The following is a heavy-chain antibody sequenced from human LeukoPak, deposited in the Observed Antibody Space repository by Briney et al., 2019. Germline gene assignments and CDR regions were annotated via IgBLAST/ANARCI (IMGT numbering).Heavy chain of an antibody. J-gene: IGHJ3*02. Sequence: SETLSLTCTVSGGSISSYYWSWIRQPAGKGLEWIGHIYNSGSTNYNPSLKGRVTMSVATSKNQFSLKLSSVTAADTAIYFCARDRRRDLFHAFDIWGRGTTVTVSP. CDR2: IYNSGST. V-gene: IGHV4-4*07. CDR1: GGSISSYY. D-gene: IGHD1-14*01. CDR3: ARDRRRDLFHAFDI.